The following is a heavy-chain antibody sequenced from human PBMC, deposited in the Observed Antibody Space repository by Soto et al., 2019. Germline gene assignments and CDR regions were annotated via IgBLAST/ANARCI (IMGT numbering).Heavy chain of an antibody. J-gene: IGHJ4*02. D-gene: IGHD2-21*01. CDR2: IRSKAQGGTA. CDR3: TRVPISLGLFDY. CDR1: GFTFGDYA. V-gene: IGHV3-49*04. Sequence: GGSLRLSCTASGFTFGDYAMSWVRQAPGKGLEWVGFIRSKAQGGTAQYAASVKGRFIILRDASKSIAYLQMNSLKTEDAAVYYCTRVPISLGLFDYWGQGTLATVSS.